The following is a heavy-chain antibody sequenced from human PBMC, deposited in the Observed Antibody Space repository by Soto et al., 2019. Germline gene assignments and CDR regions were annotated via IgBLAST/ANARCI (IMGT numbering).Heavy chain of an antibody. D-gene: IGHD4-17*01. J-gene: IGHJ6*02. Sequence: PSETLSLTCTVSGGSISSGDYYWSWIRQPPGKGLECIGYIYYSGSTYYNPSLKSRVTISVDTSKNQFSLKLSSVTAADTAIYYCAKDNGDNFGYYYYGMDFWGQGTTVTVSS. CDR3: AKDNGDNFGYYYYGMDF. CDR2: IYYSGST. V-gene: IGHV4-30-4*01. CDR1: GGSISSGDYY.